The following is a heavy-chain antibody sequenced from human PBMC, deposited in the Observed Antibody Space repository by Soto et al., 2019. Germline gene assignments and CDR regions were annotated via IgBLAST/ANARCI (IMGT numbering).Heavy chain of an antibody. D-gene: IGHD2-15*01. CDR2: IGTAGDT. V-gene: IGHV3-13*01. CDR3: ARARYCSGGRCYSPYYYGMDV. Sequence: PGGSLRLSCAASGFSFSNYDMHWVRQATGKGLEWVSAIGTAGDTYYPDSEKGRFTISREDAKNSLYLQMNSLRAEDTAVYYFARARYCSGGRCYSPYYYGMDVWGQGTTVTVSS. J-gene: IGHJ6*02. CDR1: GFSFSNYD.